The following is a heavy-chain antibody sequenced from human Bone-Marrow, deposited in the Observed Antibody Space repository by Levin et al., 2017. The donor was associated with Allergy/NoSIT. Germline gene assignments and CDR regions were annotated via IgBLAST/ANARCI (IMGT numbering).Heavy chain of an antibody. V-gene: IGHV4-59*01. CDR2: IYYSGST. CDR1: GGSISSYY. Sequence: SETLSLTCTVSGGSISSYYWSWIRQPPGKGLEWIGYIYYSGSTNYNPSLKSRVTISVDTSKNQFSLKLSSVTAADTAVYYCARVKSLEMKNHYDFWSGYYLDYWGQGTLVTVSS. CDR3: ARVKSLEMKNHYDFWSGYYLDY. J-gene: IGHJ4*02. D-gene: IGHD3-3*01.